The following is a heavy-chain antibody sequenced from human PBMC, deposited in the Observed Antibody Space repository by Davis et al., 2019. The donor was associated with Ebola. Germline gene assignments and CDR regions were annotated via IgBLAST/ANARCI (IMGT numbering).Heavy chain of an antibody. CDR1: GFTFSSYG. CDR2: IWYDGSNK. Sequence: GGSLRLSCAASGFTFSSYGMHWVRQAPGKGLEWVAVIWYDGSNKYYADSVKGRFTISRDNAKNSLYLQMNSLRAEDTAVYYCATRDYGDSPGGYYYYGMDVWGQGTTVTVSS. CDR3: ATRDYGDSPGGYYYYGMDV. V-gene: IGHV3-33*03. D-gene: IGHD4-17*01. J-gene: IGHJ6*02.